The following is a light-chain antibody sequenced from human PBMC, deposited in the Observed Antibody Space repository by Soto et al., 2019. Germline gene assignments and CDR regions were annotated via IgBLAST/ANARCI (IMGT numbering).Light chain of an antibody. CDR2: SNN. Sequence: QSVLTQPPSASGTPGQRVTISCSGSSSNIGSNTVNWYQQPPGTAPKLLIYSNNQRPSGVPDRFSGSKSGNTASLTITGLQAEDEADYYCNSYTSSNTYVFGTGTKVTVL. V-gene: IGLV1-44*01. J-gene: IGLJ1*01. CDR1: SSNIGSNT. CDR3: NSYTSSNTYV.